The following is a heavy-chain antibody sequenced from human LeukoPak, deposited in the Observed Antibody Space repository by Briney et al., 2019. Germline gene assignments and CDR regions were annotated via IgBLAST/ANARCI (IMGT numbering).Heavy chain of an antibody. CDR3: AKALGWFFDL. Sequence: GGSLRLSCAASGFTFTTYSMNWVRQAPGKGLEWVSSISATSSHIYHAGAVKGRFTTSRDNAKNSLFLQMNSLRVEDTAVYYCAKALGWFFDLWDRGTLVTVSS. CDR1: GFTFTTYS. CDR2: ISATSSHI. J-gene: IGHJ2*01. V-gene: IGHV3-21*01. D-gene: IGHD1-26*01.